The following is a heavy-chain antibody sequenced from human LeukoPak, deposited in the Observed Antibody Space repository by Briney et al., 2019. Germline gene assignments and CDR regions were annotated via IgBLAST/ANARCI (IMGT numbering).Heavy chain of an antibody. CDR3: ARDERAYDFWSGYYWGYYCGMDV. CDR1: GYTFTSYY. V-gene: IGHV1-46*01. CDR2: INPSGGST. D-gene: IGHD3-3*01. J-gene: IGHJ6*02. Sequence: ASVKVSCKASGYTFTSYYMHWVRQAPGQGLEWMGIINPSGGSTSYAQKFQGRVTMTRDTSTSTVYMELSSLRSEDTAVYYCARDERAYDFWSGYYWGYYCGMDVWGQGTTVTVSS.